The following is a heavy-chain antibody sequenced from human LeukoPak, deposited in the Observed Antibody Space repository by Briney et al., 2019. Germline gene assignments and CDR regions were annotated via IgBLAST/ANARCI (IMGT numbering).Heavy chain of an antibody. CDR3: ARARWQLVPYFDP. Sequence: ASVKVSCKASGYTFTGYYMHWVRQAPGQGHEWMGWINPNSGGTNFAQKFQGRVAMTRDTSISTAYMELGSLRSDDTAVYYCARARWQLVPYFDPWGQGTLVTVSS. V-gene: IGHV1-2*02. CDR2: INPNSGGT. J-gene: IGHJ4*02. D-gene: IGHD6-6*01. CDR1: GYTFTGYY.